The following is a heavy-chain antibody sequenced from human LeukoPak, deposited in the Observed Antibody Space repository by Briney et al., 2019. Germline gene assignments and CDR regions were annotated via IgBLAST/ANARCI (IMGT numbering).Heavy chain of an antibody. D-gene: IGHD3-16*01. Sequence: GGSLRLSCAASGFTFSSYWMHWVRQAPGKGLVWVSRINSDGSSTSYADSVKGRFTISRDNSKNTLYLQMNSLRAEDTAVYFCAKAPGGIVGYWGQGTLVTVSS. CDR1: GFTFSSYW. J-gene: IGHJ4*02. CDR2: INSDGSST. V-gene: IGHV3-74*01. CDR3: AKAPGGIVGY.